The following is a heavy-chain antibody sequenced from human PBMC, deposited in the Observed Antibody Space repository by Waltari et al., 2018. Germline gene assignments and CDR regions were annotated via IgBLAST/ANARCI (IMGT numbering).Heavy chain of an antibody. J-gene: IGHJ6*02. CDR1: GYTFTGYY. V-gene: IGHV1-2*02. CDR2: NNPNSGGT. CDR3: ARDKRSVVVPAASYGMDV. D-gene: IGHD2-2*01. Sequence: QVQLVQSGAEVKKPGASVKVSCKASGYTFTGYYMHWVRQAPGQGLEWRGGNNPNSGGTKEAQKFQGRVTMTRDTSISTAYMELGRLRADDTAVYYCARDKRSVVVPAASYGMDVWGQGTTVTVSS.